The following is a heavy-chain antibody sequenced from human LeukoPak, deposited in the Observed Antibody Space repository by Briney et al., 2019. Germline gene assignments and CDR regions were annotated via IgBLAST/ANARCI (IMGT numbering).Heavy chain of an antibody. D-gene: IGHD1-14*01. J-gene: IGHJ5*02. CDR1: GFSISNIY. V-gene: IGHV3-66*01. CDR3: AANHPFDP. Sequence: GGSLRLSCEVSGFSISNIYMSWLRQAPGKGLECVSVTYSSGGIYYAGSVKGRFTISRDNARNTVYLQMNSLRGEDTAVYYCAANHPFDPWGQGTLVTVSS. CDR2: TYSSGGI.